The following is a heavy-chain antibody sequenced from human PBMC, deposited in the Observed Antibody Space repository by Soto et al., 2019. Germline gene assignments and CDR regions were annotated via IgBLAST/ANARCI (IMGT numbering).Heavy chain of an antibody. V-gene: IGHV4-4*02. J-gene: IGHJ4*02. Sequence: QVQLQESGPGLVKPSGTLSLTCGVSGDSITSNNWWSWVRQPSGKGLEWIGEIYHSGSTNYNPSLKSRVTISVDKSKNQFSLKLTSVTAADTGVYFCAARVWSGHGRWGQGTLVTVSS. D-gene: IGHD3-3*01. CDR3: AARVWSGHGR. CDR2: IYHSGST. CDR1: GDSITSNNW.